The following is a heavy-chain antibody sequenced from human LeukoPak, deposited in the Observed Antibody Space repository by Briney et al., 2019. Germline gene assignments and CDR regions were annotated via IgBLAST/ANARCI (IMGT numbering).Heavy chain of an antibody. CDR2: IYHSGST. Sequence: SQTLSLTCAVSGGSISSGGYSWSWIRQPPGKGLEWIGYIYHSGSTYYNPSLKSRVTISVDRSKNQFSLKLSSVTAADTAVYYCARGEVRWHSYYLTGPDYDYWGQGTLVTVSS. CDR3: ARGEVRWHSYYLTGPDYDY. D-gene: IGHD3-22*01. V-gene: IGHV4-30-2*01. CDR1: GGSISSGGYS. J-gene: IGHJ4*02.